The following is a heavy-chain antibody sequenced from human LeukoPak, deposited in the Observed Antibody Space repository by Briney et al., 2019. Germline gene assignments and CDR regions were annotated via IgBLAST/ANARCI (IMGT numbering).Heavy chain of an antibody. D-gene: IGHD6-13*01. CDR2: ISGGSEDT. CDR1: GFTFGSYA. Sequence: GGSLRLSCTASGFTFGSYAMSWDRQAPGKGLEWVSSISGGSEDTYYADSVKGRFTISRDNSKSTLNLQLNSLRAEDTAVYYCARTIAQYSNSWLYFYYGLDVWGQGTTVTVSS. J-gene: IGHJ6*02. CDR3: ARTIAQYSNSWLYFYYGLDV. V-gene: IGHV3-23*01.